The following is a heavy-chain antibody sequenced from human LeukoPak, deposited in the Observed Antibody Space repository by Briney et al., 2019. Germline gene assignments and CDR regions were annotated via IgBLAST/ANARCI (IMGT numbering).Heavy chain of an antibody. CDR2: IIPIFGTA. CDR1: GGTFSSYA. V-gene: IGHV1-69*13. CDR3: ARSFWSGYYIIQNWFDP. Sequence: SVKVSCKASGGTFSSYAISWVRQAPGQGLVWMGGIIPIFGTANYAQKFQGRVTITADESTSTAYMELSSLRSEDTAVYYCARSFWSGYYIIQNWFDPWGQGTLVTVSS. D-gene: IGHD3-3*01. J-gene: IGHJ5*02.